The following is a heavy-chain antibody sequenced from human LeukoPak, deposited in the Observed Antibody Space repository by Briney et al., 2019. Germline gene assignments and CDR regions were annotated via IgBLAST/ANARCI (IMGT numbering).Heavy chain of an antibody. CDR2: IRYDGSNK. D-gene: IGHD3-22*01. CDR3: AKGDYYYDSSGYYLRGYFDY. J-gene: IGHJ4*02. CDR1: GFTFSSYG. V-gene: IGHV3-30*02. Sequence: GGSLRLSCAASGFTFSSYGMHWVRQAPGEGLEWVAFIRYDGSNKYYADSVKGRFTISRDNSKNTLYLQMNSLRAEDTAVYYCAKGDYYYDSSGYYLRGYFDYWGQGTLVTVSS.